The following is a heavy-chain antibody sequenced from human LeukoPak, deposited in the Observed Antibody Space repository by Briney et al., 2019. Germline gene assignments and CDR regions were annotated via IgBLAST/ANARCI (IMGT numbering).Heavy chain of an antibody. J-gene: IGHJ4*02. D-gene: IGHD6-13*01. CDR3: ATTIAAAGTLDY. CDR2: IISSSSRI. CDR1: GFSFSSYT. V-gene: IGHV3-21*01. Sequence: GGSLRLSCAASGFSFSSYTMMWVRQAPGKGLEYVSSIISSSSRIFYADSVRGRFTISRDNAKNSLYLQMNSLRAEDTAVYYCATTIAAAGTLDYWGQGTLVTVSS.